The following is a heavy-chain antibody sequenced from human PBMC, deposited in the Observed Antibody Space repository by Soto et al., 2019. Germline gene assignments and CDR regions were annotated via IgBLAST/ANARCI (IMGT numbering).Heavy chain of an antibody. V-gene: IGHV5-51*01. CDR3: ASLRESRYSYGHEWFDP. J-gene: IGHJ5*02. CDR1: GYSFTSYW. CDR2: IYPGDSDT. D-gene: IGHD5-18*01. Sequence: GESLKISCKGSGYSFTSYWIGWVRQMPGKGLEWMGIIYPGDSDTRYSPSFQGQVTISADKSISTAYLQWSSLKASDTAMYYCASLRESRYSYGHEWFDPWGQGTLVTVS.